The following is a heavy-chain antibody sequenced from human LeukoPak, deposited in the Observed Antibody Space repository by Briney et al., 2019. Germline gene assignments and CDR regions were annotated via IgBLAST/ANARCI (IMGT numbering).Heavy chain of an antibody. Sequence: SETLSLTCTVSGGSINSYYWSWIRQPPGKGLEWIGYIYYSGTTNYNPSLKSRVTISVDTSKNQFSLKVSSVTAADTAVYYCARNSSSGWYYFDYWGQGTLVTVSS. J-gene: IGHJ4*02. V-gene: IGHV4-59*08. D-gene: IGHD6-19*01. CDR2: IYYSGTT. CDR3: ARNSSSGWYYFDY. CDR1: GGSINSYY.